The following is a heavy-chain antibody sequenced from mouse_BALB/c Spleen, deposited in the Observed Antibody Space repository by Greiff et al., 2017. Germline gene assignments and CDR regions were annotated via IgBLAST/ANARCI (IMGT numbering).Heavy chain of an antibody. CDR2: IRNKANGYTT. CDR3: ARHGNFAWFAY. CDR1: GFTFTDYY. V-gene: IGHV7-3*02. Sequence: EVHLVESGGGLVQPGGSLRLSCATSGFTFTDYYMSWVRQPPGKALEWLGFIRNKANGYTTEYSASVKGRFTISRDNSQSILYLQMNTLRAEDSATYYCARHGNFAWFAYWGQGTLVTVSA. J-gene: IGHJ3*01. D-gene: IGHD2-1*01.